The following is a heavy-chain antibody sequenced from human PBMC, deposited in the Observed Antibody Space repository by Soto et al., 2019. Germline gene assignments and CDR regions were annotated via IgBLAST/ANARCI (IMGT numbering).Heavy chain of an antibody. D-gene: IGHD6-13*01. J-gene: IGHJ4*02. V-gene: IGHV3-66*01. Sequence: GGSLRLSCAASGFTVSSNYMSWVRQAPGKGLEWVSVIYSGGSTYYADSVKGRFTISRDNSKNTLYLQMNSLRAEDTAVYYCAREVVAAAGPHLGYWGQGTLVTVSS. CDR3: AREVVAAAGPHLGY. CDR2: IYSGGST. CDR1: GFTVSSNY.